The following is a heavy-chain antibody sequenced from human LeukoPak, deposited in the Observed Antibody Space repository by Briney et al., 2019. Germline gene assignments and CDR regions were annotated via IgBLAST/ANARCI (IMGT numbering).Heavy chain of an antibody. Sequence: SETLSLTCTVSGGSISSSSYYWGWIRQPPGKGLEWIGSIYYSGSTYYNPSLKSRVTISVDTSKNQFSLKLSSVTAADTAVYYCARQRLEGAVAGTYYYYYGMDVWGQGTTVTVSS. V-gene: IGHV4-39*01. D-gene: IGHD6-19*01. CDR1: GGSISSSSYY. CDR2: IYYSGST. CDR3: ARQRLEGAVAGTYYYYYGMDV. J-gene: IGHJ6*02.